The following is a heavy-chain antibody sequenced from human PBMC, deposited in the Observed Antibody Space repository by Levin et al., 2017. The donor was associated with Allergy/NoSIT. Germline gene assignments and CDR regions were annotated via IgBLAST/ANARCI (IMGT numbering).Heavy chain of an antibody. CDR3: ARPGLNYGDYGGGAFDI. D-gene: IGHD4-17*01. CDR1: GGSISSSSYY. Sequence: NPSETLSLTCTVSGGSISSSSYYWGWIRQPPGKGLEWIGSIYYSGSTYYNPSLKSRVTISVDTSKNQFSLKLSSVTAADTAVYYCARPGLNYGDYGGGAFDIWGQGTMVTVSS. J-gene: IGHJ3*02. V-gene: IGHV4-39*01. CDR2: IYYSGST.